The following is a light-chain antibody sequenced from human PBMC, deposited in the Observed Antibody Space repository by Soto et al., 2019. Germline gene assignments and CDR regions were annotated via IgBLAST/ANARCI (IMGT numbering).Light chain of an antibody. Sequence: DIQMTQSPSSLSAFAGDRVTITCRASQSISTYLNWYQQRPGKAPKLLIYAASNLQSAVPSRFSGSGSGTDFTLTINSLQPEDFATYYCQQSTTIPYTFGQGTKLELK. CDR1: QSISTY. CDR3: QQSTTIPYT. CDR2: AAS. V-gene: IGKV1-39*01. J-gene: IGKJ2*01.